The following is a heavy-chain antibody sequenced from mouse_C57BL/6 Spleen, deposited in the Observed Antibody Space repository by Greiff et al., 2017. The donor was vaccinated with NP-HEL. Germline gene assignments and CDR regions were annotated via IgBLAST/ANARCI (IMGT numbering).Heavy chain of an antibody. CDR1: GYTFTSYD. Sequence: QVQLQQSGPELVKPGASVKLSCKASGYTFTSYDINWVKQRPGQGLEWIGWIYPRDGSTKYNEKFKGKATLTVDTSSSTAYMELHSLTSEDSAVYFCARRAATWDWYFDVWGTGTTVTVSS. CDR2: IYPRDGST. J-gene: IGHJ1*03. V-gene: IGHV1-85*01. CDR3: ARRAATWDWYFDV. D-gene: IGHD6-1*01.